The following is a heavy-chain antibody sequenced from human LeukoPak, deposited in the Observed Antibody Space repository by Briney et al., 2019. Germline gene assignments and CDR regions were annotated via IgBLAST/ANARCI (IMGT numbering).Heavy chain of an antibody. CDR2: ISDSGGST. D-gene: IGHD2-15*01. Sequence: GGSLRLSCSASGFPFSSYAMHWVRQAPGKGLEYVSAISDSGGSTYYADSVKGRFTISRDNSKNTLYLQMSSLRAEDTAVYFCCRGYSFGPYGMDVWGQGTTVTVSS. V-gene: IGHV3-64D*09. CDR1: GFPFSSYA. J-gene: IGHJ6*02. CDR3: CRGYSFGPYGMDV.